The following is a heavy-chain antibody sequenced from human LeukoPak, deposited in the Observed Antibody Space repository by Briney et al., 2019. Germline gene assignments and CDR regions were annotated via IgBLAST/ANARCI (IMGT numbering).Heavy chain of an antibody. D-gene: IGHD3-3*01. CDR1: GFTFGKYW. V-gene: IGHV3-7*03. CDR3: ARDQYDTWSRRGNFDS. CDR2: IKLDGSEK. Sequence: GGSLRLSCVASGFTFGKYWMSWVRQAPGKGLEWVANIKLDGSEKNYVDSVKGRFTISRDNTKDSLYLQMNSLRAEDTAVFYCARDQYDTWSRRGNFDSWGQGTLAIVSS. J-gene: IGHJ4*02.